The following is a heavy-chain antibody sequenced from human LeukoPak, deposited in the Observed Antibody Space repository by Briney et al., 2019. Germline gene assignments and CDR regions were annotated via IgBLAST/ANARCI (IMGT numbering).Heavy chain of an antibody. D-gene: IGHD4-11*01. CDR1: GFMFDSYW. CDR3: GRRREYQQLFYYNYYMDV. V-gene: IGHV3-7*01. J-gene: IGHJ6*03. CDR2: IKQDGNEK. Sequence: PGGSLRLSCTASGFMFDSYWMGWVRQAPGKGLEWVATIKQDGNEKYYVDSVKGRFTISRDNARNSLYLQMSSLGAEDTAVYYCGRRREYQQLFYYNYYMDVWGKGTTVTVSS.